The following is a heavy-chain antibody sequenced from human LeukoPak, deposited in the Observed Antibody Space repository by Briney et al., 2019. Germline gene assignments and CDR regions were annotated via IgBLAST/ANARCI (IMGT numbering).Heavy chain of an antibody. D-gene: IGHD1-1*01. J-gene: IGHJ4*02. CDR1: GFTFSDSA. CDR2: IDSDGRIT. CDR3: ARDYNWNPPDY. V-gene: IGHV3-74*01. Sequence: AGGSLRLSCAASGFTFSDSAMTWVRQAPGKGLVWVSRIDSDGRITTYADSVKGRFTISRDNAKNTLYLQMNTLRDEDTAVYYCARDYNWNPPDYWGQGTLVTVSS.